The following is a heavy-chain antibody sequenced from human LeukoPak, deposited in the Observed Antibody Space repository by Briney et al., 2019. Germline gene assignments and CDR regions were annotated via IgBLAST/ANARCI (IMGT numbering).Heavy chain of an antibody. CDR3: AIGGRDPLEY. J-gene: IGHJ4*02. D-gene: IGHD2-21*02. CDR2: ISGGGGTT. Sequence: GGSLRLSCAASGFTFSSYAMTWVRQAPGKGLERVSAISGGGGTTYYADSVKGRFTISRDNSKNALYLQMNSLRAEDTAVYYRAIGGRDPLEYWGQGTLVTVSS. CDR1: GFTFSSYA. V-gene: IGHV3-23*01.